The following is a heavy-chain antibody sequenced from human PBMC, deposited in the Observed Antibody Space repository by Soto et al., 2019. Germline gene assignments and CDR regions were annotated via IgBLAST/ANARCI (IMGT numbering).Heavy chain of an antibody. Sequence: QVQLVQSGAEVKKPGSSVKVSCKASGGTFSSYTISWVRQAPGQGLEWMGRIIPILGIANYAQKFQGSVTITADKSTSTAYMELSSLRSEDKAVYYFARYRSDCSGGSCYSSDYYYYMDVWGKGTTVTVSS. CDR1: GGTFSSYT. CDR3: ARYRSDCSGGSCYSSDYYYYMDV. D-gene: IGHD2-15*01. V-gene: IGHV1-69*02. J-gene: IGHJ6*03. CDR2: IIPILGIA.